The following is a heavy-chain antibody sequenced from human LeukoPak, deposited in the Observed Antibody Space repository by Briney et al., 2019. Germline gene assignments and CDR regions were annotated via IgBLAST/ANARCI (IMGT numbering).Heavy chain of an antibody. CDR3: VDLGSMVDY. J-gene: IGHJ4*02. Sequence: GGSLRLSCAASGFTFSDHYMDWVRQAPGKGLELVARIKNKANSYSTHYAESVRGRFTISRDDSKNSVYLQMNSLTSADTAVYFCVDLGSMVDYWGQGTLVTVSS. CDR2: IKNKANSYST. CDR1: GFTFSDHY. D-gene: IGHD4/OR15-4a*01. V-gene: IGHV3-72*01.